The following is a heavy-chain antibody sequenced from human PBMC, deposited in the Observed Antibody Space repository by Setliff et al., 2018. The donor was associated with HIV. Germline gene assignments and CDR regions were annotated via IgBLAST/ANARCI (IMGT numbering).Heavy chain of an antibody. CDR1: GGSFSGYY. CDR2: TNHSGST. Sequence: PSETLSLTCAVYGGSFSGYYWSWIRQPPGKGLEWIGETNHSGSTNYNPSLQSRVTISVDTSKNQFSLKLSSVTAADTAVYYCARGRSGWYSGYYYYYMDVWGKGTTVTVSS. V-gene: IGHV4-34*01. J-gene: IGHJ6*03. D-gene: IGHD6-19*01. CDR3: ARGRSGWYSGYYYYYMDV.